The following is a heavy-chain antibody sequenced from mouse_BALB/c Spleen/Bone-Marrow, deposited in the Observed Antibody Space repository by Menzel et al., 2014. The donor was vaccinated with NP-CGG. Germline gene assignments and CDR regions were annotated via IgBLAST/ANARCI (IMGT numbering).Heavy chain of an antibody. CDR2: IYPGSGST. V-gene: IGHV1-55*01. J-gene: IGHJ3*01. CDR1: GYDFTSYW. CDR3: ARFSQLGLLAY. D-gene: IGHD3-1*01. Sequence: VQLQQPGAELVKPGTSVKLSCEASGYDFTSYWINWVKLRPGQGLEWIGDIYPGSGSTNYNEKFKSKATLTVDTSSSTAYMQLSSLASEDSALYYCARFSQLGLLAYWGQGTLVTVSA.